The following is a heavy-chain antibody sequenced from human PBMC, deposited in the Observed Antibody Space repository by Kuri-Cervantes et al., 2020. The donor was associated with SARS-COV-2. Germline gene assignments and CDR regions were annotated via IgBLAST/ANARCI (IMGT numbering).Heavy chain of an antibody. CDR3: ARLLPGPVDY. CDR2: IYHSGST. CDR1: GYSISSGYY. D-gene: IGHD2-15*01. V-gene: IGHV4-38-2*01. J-gene: IGHJ4*02. Sequence: ESLKISCAVSGYSISSGYYWGWIRQPPGKGLEWIGSIYHSGSTYYNPSLKSRVTISVDTSKNQFSLKLSSVTAADTAAYYCARLLPGPVDYWGQGTLVTVSS.